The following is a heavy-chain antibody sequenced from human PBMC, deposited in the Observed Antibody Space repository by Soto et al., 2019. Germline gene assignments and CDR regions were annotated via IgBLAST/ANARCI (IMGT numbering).Heavy chain of an antibody. CDR1: GYTFTSYD. D-gene: IGHD1-26*01. CDR3: AREREGSGFDP. Sequence: ASVKVSCKASGYTFTSYDINWVRQATGQGLEWMGWMNPNSGNTAYAQKFQGRVTITRNTSISTAYMELSSLRSEDTAVYYCAREREGSGFDPWGQGTLVTVSS. J-gene: IGHJ5*02. V-gene: IGHV1-8*01. CDR2: MNPNSGNT.